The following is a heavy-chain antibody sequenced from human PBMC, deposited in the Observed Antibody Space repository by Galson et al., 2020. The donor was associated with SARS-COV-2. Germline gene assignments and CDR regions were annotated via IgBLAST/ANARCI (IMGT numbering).Heavy chain of an antibody. CDR2: IHPSGTT. CDR1: GDYLSTLGSY. J-gene: IGHJ4*02. CDR3: ARLREVGGYFDY. V-gene: IGHV4-31*03. Sequence: APETLSLTCTVSGDYLSTLGSYRTWIRQHPGKGLEWFGYIHPSGTTYSNPSLKSRLTISVDTSKNQFSLNLRSVAAADTALYYCARLREVGGYFDYWGQGTLVTVSS. D-gene: IGHD2-15*01.